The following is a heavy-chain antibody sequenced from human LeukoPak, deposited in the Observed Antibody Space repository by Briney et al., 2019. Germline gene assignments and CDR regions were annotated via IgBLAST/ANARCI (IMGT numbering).Heavy chain of an antibody. D-gene: IGHD3-10*01. CDR2: INTDGSST. CDR1: AFTFRSYW. CDR3: ARGGRFGELSSSL. Sequence: QPGGSLRLSCKASAFTFRSYWMHWVRQAPGKGLAWVSRINTDGSSTTYADSVKGRFTIFRDNARNTLYLQMNSLRADDTALYFCARGGRFGELSSSLWGQGTLVTVSS. V-gene: IGHV3-74*01. J-gene: IGHJ4*02.